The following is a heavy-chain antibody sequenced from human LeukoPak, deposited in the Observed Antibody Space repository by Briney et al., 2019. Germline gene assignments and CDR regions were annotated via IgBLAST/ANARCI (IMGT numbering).Heavy chain of an antibody. Sequence: SETLSLTCNVSGSSISTYYWSWIRQPPGKGLEWIGYIYSSGTTNYNPSVRSRVTISTDTSKSQIALKLSSVSAADTAVYYCARSIGVSNWFDPWGQGTQVTVS. D-gene: IGHD3-16*01. J-gene: IGHJ5*02. CDR3: ARSIGVSNWFDP. V-gene: IGHV4-59*01. CDR1: GSSISTYY. CDR2: IYSSGTT.